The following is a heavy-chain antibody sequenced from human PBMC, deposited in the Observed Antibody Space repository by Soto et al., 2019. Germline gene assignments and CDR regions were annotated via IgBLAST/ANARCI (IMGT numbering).Heavy chain of an antibody. CDR3: AVGSVDIVPTGMKPFDP. D-gene: IGHD5-12*01. CDR2: IIPIFGTA. Sequence: QVQLVQSGAEVKKPGSSVKVSCKASGGTFSNYAISWVRQAPGQGLEWMGGIIPIFGTANYAQKFQGRVTSTAXXSXSXXDMELSSLRSEDTAIYYCAVGSVDIVPTGMKPFDPWGQGTLVTVSS. CDR1: GGTFSNYA. J-gene: IGHJ5*02. V-gene: IGHV1-69*12.